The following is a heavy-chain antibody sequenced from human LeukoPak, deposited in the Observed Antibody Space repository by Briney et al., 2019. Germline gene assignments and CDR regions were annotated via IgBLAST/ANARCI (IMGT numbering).Heavy chain of an antibody. Sequence: SQTLSLTCALSGDSVSSNSATWNWVRQSPSRGLEWRGRTYYTSKWSSDYAVSVKSRTTFNPDTSKNQLSLQLNSVTPEYTAVYYCARGSGSYYAFDIWGQGTMVTVSS. V-gene: IGHV6-1*01. CDR1: GDSVSSNSAT. CDR3: ARGSGSYYAFDI. D-gene: IGHD1-26*01. J-gene: IGHJ3*02. CDR2: TYYTSKWSS.